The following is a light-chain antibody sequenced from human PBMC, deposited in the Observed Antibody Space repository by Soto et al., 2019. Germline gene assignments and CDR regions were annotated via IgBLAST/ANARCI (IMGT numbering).Light chain of an antibody. CDR1: SGHSSYA. V-gene: IGLV4-69*01. Sequence: QLVLTQSPSASASLGASVKLTCTLSSGHSSYAIAWHQQQPEKGPRYLMKLNSDGSHSKGDGIPDRFSGSSSGAERYLTISCRQSEDEADYYFQTWGIGIPWVFGGGTKVTVL. CDR3: QTWGIGIPWV. J-gene: IGLJ3*02. CDR2: LNSDGSH.